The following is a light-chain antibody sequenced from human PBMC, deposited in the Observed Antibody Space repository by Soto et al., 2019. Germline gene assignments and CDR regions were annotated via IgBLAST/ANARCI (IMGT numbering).Light chain of an antibody. V-gene: IGKV1-33*01. CDR3: QHCDYLPI. CDR1: QDITSY. Sequence: DIQMTQSPSSLSASVGDRVTITCQASQDITSYLNWYQHKPGKAPKLLIFDACIFEAGVQPRFSGSGSGTHFTLTISSLQPEDVATYYCQHCDYLPIFGPGTTVDFK. J-gene: IGKJ3*01. CDR2: DAC.